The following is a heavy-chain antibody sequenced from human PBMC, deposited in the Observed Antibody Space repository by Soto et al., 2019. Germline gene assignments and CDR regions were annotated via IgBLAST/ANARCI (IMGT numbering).Heavy chain of an antibody. J-gene: IGHJ4*02. CDR3: ARVNDYGDHLDY. D-gene: IGHD4-17*01. V-gene: IGHV3-48*03. Sequence: HPGGSLRLSCAASGFTFSSYEMNWVRQAPGKGLEWVSYISSSGSTIYYADSVKGRFTISRDNAKNSLYLQMNSLRAEDTAVYYCARVNDYGDHLDYWGQGTLVTVSS. CDR2: ISSSGSTI. CDR1: GFTFSSYE.